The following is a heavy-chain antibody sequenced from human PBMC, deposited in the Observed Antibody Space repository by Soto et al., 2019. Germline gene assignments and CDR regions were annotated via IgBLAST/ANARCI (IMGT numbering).Heavy chain of an antibody. V-gene: IGHV4-4*02. CDR3: ARDGLQQLVRYYYGMDV. CDR2: IYHSGST. CDR1: GGSISSSNW. D-gene: IGHD6-13*01. Sequence: PSETLSLTCAVSGGSISSSNWWSWVRQPPGKGLGWIGVIYHSGSTNYNPSLKSRVTISVDKSKNQFSLMLSSVTAADTAVYYCARDGLQQLVRYYYGMDVWGQVTTVTVSS. J-gene: IGHJ6*02.